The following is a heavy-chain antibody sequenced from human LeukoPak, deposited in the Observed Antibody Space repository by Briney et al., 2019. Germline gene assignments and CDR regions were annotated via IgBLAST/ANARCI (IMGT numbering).Heavy chain of an antibody. Sequence: QSGGSLRLSCAASGFTFSSYWMHWVRQAPGKGLVWVSRINGDGSRANYADSVKGRFTISRDNAENTLYLQINSLKAEDTAVYYCAREQSGTPAAFDIWGQGTMVTVSS. D-gene: IGHD1-26*01. J-gene: IGHJ3*02. CDR1: GFTFSSYW. CDR2: INGDGSRA. CDR3: AREQSGTPAAFDI. V-gene: IGHV3-74*01.